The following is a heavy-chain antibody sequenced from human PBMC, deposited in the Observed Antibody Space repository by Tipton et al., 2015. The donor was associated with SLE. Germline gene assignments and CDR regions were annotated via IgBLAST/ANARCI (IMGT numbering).Heavy chain of an antibody. CDR1: GGSISRNNW. CDR2: IYYSGST. Sequence: TLSLTCAVFGGSISRNNWWSWVRQPPGKGLEWIGYIYYSGSTNYNPSLKSRVTISVDTSKNQFSLKLSSVTAADTAVYYCARDWEGRWELHLGIWVYWGQGTLVTVSS. J-gene: IGHJ4*02. V-gene: IGHV4-4*02. D-gene: IGHD1-26*01. CDR3: ARDWEGRWELHLGIWVY.